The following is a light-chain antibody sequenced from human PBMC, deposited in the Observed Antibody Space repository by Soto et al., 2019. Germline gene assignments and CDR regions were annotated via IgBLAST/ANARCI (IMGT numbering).Light chain of an antibody. V-gene: IGKV1-39*01. CDR2: ASS. J-gene: IGKJ5*01. CDR1: QSISDY. Sequence: DIQMTQSPSSLSASVGDRVTITCRANQSISDYLNWYQQKPGKAPKFLIYASSSLQSGVPSRCRGSGSGTLFTLTISSLQPEDFATYYCQQSYSTSTITFGHGTRLEIK. CDR3: QQSYSTSTIT.